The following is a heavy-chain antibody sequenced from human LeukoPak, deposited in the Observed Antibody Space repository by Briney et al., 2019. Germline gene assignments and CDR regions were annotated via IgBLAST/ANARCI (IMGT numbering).Heavy chain of an antibody. Sequence: TGGSLRLSCAASGFTFSSYGMHWVRQAPGKGLEWVAVISYDGSNKYYADSVKGRFTISRDNSKNTLYLQMNSLRAEDTAVYYCAAMYSSGWYGYYWGQGTLVTVSS. CDR2: ISYDGSNK. CDR1: GFTFSSYG. V-gene: IGHV3-30*03. CDR3: AAMYSSGWYGYY. D-gene: IGHD6-19*01. J-gene: IGHJ4*02.